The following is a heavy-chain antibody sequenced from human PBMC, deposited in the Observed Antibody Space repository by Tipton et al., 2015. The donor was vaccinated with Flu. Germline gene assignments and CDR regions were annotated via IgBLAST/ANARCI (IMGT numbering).Heavy chain of an antibody. CDR3: ARRDYSNYVSDPKSWFDP. CDR2: IYSSGNI. J-gene: IGHJ5*02. V-gene: IGHV4-4*07. D-gene: IGHD4-11*01. Sequence: TLSLTCIVSSGSISSYSWSWIRQPAGKGLEWIGHIYSSGNINYNPSLKSRVTMSLDTSENQFSLKVFSVTAADTAVYYCARRDYSNYVSDPKSWFDPWGQGILVTVSS. CDR1: SGSISSYS.